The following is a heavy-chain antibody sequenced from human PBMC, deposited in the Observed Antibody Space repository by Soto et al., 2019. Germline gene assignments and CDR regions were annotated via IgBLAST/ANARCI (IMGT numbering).Heavy chain of an antibody. Sequence: QVHLQESGPGLVKPSETLSLTCTVSGGSISNYYWSWIRQPPGKGLEWIGYIYYSGSTNYNPSLKSRVTMSVDTSKNQFSLKLRSVTAADTAVYYCVRPQLSGGWASFDYWGQGSLVTVSS. J-gene: IGHJ4*02. CDR1: GGSISNYY. CDR2: IYYSGST. V-gene: IGHV4-59*01. D-gene: IGHD6-19*01. CDR3: VRPQLSGGWASFDY.